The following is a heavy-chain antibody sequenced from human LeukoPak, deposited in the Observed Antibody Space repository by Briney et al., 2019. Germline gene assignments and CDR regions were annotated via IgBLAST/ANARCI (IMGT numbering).Heavy chain of an antibody. Sequence: GGSLRLSCAASGFTFHIYAMSWVRQAPGKGLEWVSTISTSGASTYSADSVKGRFTISRDNSKNTLYLQMNSLKADDTAVYYCANRGKYYFDYWGQGTLVTVSS. CDR3: ANRGKYYFDY. J-gene: IGHJ4*02. CDR2: ISTSGAST. V-gene: IGHV3-23*01. D-gene: IGHD3-10*01. CDR1: GFTFHIYA.